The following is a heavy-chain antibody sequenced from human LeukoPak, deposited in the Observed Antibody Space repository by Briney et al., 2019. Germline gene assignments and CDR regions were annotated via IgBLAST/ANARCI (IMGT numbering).Heavy chain of an antibody. Sequence: GASVKVSCKASGYTFTSYYMHWVRQAPGQGLEWMGIINPSGGSTSYAQKFQGRVTMTRDMSTTTVYVELSSLRSEDTAVYYWARMERGLWGRGTLVTVSS. V-gene: IGHV1-46*01. CDR3: ARMERGL. D-gene: IGHD1-26*01. CDR1: GYTFTSYY. J-gene: IGHJ2*01. CDR2: INPSGGST.